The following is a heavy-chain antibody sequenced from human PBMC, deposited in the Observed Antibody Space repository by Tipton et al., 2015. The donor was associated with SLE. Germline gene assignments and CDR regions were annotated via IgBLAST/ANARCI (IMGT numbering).Heavy chain of an antibody. CDR3: AREGSAAGRYFDL. Sequence: SLRLSCAASGFTFSSYAMSWVRQAPGKGLEWVSAISGSGGSTYYADSVKGRFTISRHNSKNTLYLQMNSLRAEDTAVYYCAREGSAAGRYFDLWGRGTLVTVSS. V-gene: IGHV3-23*01. CDR2: ISGSGGST. D-gene: IGHD6-13*01. J-gene: IGHJ2*01. CDR1: GFTFSSYA.